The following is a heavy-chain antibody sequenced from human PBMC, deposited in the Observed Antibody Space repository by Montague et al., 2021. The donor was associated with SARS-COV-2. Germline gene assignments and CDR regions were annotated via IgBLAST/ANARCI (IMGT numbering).Heavy chain of an antibody. D-gene: IGHD1-26*01. CDR2: ISYDGSNK. Sequence: SLRLSCAASGFTFSSYAMHWVRQAPGKGLEWVAVISYDGSNKYYADSVKGRFTISRDNSKNTLYLQMKSLRAEDTAVYYCARFIGGYYGMDVWGQGTTVTVSS. V-gene: IGHV3-30-3*01. J-gene: IGHJ6*02. CDR1: GFTFSSYA. CDR3: ARFIGGYYGMDV.